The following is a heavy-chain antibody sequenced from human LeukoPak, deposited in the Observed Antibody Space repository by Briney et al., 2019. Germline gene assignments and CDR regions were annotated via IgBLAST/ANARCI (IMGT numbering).Heavy chain of an antibody. CDR1: GYTFTGYY. Sequence: ASVKVSCKASGYTFTGYYTHWVRQAPGQGLEWMGWINPNSGGTNYAQKFQGRVTMTRDTSISTAYMELSRLRSDDTAVYYCATLGVGATIGLDYWGQGTLVTVSS. V-gene: IGHV1-2*02. CDR2: INPNSGGT. CDR3: ATLGVGATIGLDY. D-gene: IGHD1-26*01. J-gene: IGHJ4*02.